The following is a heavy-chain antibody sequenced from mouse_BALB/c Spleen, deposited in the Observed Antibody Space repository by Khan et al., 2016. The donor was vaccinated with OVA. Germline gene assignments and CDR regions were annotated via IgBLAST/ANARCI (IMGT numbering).Heavy chain of an antibody. CDR1: GYIFTSYM. D-gene: IGHD1-1*01. J-gene: IGHJ3*01. V-gene: IGHV1-4*01. Sequence: VPLLQSGAELARPGASVKMSCKASGYIFTSYMMHWVKQRPGQGLEWIGDINPSSDYNNYNQKFKDKSTLTADKSSSTAYMQLSSLTSEESAVYYCARGGYGSFGYWGKGTLVTVSA. CDR2: INPSSDYN. CDR3: ARGGYGSFGY.